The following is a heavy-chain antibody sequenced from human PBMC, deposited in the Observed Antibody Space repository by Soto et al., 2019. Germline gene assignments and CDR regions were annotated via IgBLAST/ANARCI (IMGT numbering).Heavy chain of an antibody. CDR2: INAGNGNT. J-gene: IGHJ6*02. CDR3: AREKIAAAGYTYYYYYYGMDV. V-gene: IGHV1-3*01. D-gene: IGHD6-13*01. Sequence: AASVKVSCKASGYTFTSYAMHWVRQAPGQRLEWMGWINAGNGNTKYSQKFQGRVTITRDTSASTAYMELSSLRSEDTAVYYCAREKIAAAGYTYYYYYYGMDVWGQGTTVTVSS. CDR1: GYTFTSYA.